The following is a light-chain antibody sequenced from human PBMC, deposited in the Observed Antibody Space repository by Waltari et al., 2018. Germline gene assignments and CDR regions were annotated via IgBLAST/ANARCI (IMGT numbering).Light chain of an antibody. V-gene: IGLV2-14*01. J-gene: IGLJ1*01. CDR1: SSDVRGYHY. CDR3: SSYTSSSTYV. CDR2: DVS. Sequence: QSALTQPASVSGSPGQSITISCPGTSSDVRGYHYVSWYQQHPGKAPKLMIYDVSKRPSGVSNRFSGSKSGNTASLTISGLQAEDEADYYCSSYTSSSTYVFGTGTKVTVL.